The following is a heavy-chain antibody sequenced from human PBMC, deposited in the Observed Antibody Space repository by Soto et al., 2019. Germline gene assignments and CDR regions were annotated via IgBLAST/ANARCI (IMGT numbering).Heavy chain of an antibody. CDR3: AREYSGYDFAFDI. V-gene: IGHV3-33*01. D-gene: IGHD5-12*01. CDR1: GFTFSSYG. J-gene: IGHJ3*02. CDR2: IWYDGSNK. Sequence: GGSLRLSCAASGFTFSSYGMHWVRQAPGKGLEWVAVIWYDGSNKYYADSVKGRFTISRDNSKNTLYLQMNSLRAEDTAVYYCAREYSGYDFAFDIWGQGTVVTVSS.